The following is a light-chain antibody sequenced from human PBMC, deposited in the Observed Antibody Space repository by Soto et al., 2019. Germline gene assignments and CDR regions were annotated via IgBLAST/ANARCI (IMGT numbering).Light chain of an antibody. CDR1: QSVSSSY. Sequence: EIVLTQSPGTLSLSPGERATLXWRASQSVSSSYLAWYQQKPGQAPRLLIYGASSRATGIPDRFSGSGSGTDFTLTISRLEPEDFAVYYCQQYGSSPPRTFGQGTKVDIK. CDR2: GAS. CDR3: QQYGSSPPRT. V-gene: IGKV3-20*01. J-gene: IGKJ1*01.